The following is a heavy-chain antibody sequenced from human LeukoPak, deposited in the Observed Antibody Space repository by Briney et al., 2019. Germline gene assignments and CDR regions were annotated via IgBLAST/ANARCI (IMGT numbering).Heavy chain of an antibody. J-gene: IGHJ6*03. CDR1: GYSISSRYY. D-gene: IGHD6-13*01. Sequence: PSETLSLTCAVSGYSISSRYYWIWIRQPPGKGLEWIGSLYHSDSIYYNPSLESQVTMSVPTSKNQFSLKLSFVTAADTAVYYCARQHDSYHYYYVDVWGKGTTVTVSS. V-gene: IGHV4-38-2*01. CDR2: LYHSDSI. CDR3: ARQHDSYHYYYVDV.